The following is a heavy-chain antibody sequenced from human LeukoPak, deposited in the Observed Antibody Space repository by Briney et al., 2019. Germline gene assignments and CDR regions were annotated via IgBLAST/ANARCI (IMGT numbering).Heavy chain of an antibody. V-gene: IGHV3-7*01. D-gene: IGHD6-6*01. Sequence: PGGSLRLSCAASGFTFSNAWMSWVRQAPGKGLEWVANIKQDGSEKYYVDSVKGRFTISRDNAKNSLYLQLNSLRAEDTAVYYCARESAARDFDYWGQGTLVTVSS. CDR1: GFTFSNAW. CDR3: ARESAARDFDY. CDR2: IKQDGSEK. J-gene: IGHJ4*02.